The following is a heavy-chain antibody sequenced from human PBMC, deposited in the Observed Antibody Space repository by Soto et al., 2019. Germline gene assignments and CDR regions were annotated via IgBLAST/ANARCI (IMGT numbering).Heavy chain of an antibody. Sequence: SETLSLTCSVSGDSINSDNYYWGWIRQPPGKGLERIGSIYYRGNTYYNPSLKTQVTISLDKSKSQFSLKLNSVTAADSAVYFCARLEGLATISYYFDYWGQGTLVTVSS. CDR1: GDSINSDNYY. CDR3: ARLEGLATISYYFDY. CDR2: IYYRGNT. D-gene: IGHD3-9*01. V-gene: IGHV4-39*01. J-gene: IGHJ4*02.